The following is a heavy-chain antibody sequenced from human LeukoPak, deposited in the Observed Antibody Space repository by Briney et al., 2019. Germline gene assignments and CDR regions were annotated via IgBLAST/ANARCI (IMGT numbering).Heavy chain of an antibody. D-gene: IGHD5-24*01. Sequence: SETLSLTCTVSGGSISSSSYYWGWIRQPPGKGLEWIGSIYYSGSTYYNPSLKSRVTISVDTSKNQFSLKLSSVTAADTAVYYCARSRWLGPMDWFDPWGQGTLVTVSS. V-gene: IGHV4-39*07. CDR1: GGSISSSSYY. CDR2: IYYSGST. CDR3: ARSRWLGPMDWFDP. J-gene: IGHJ5*02.